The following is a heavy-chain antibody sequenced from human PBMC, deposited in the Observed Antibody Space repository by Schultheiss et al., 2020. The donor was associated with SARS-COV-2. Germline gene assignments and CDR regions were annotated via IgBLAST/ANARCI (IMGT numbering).Heavy chain of an antibody. CDR3: ARRGYYDSTGFDY. CDR1: GGSISSGGYY. J-gene: IGHJ4*02. CDR2: IYYSGST. V-gene: IGHV4-31*03. D-gene: IGHD3-22*01. Sequence: SRTLSLTCTVSGGSISSGGYYWSWIRQHPGKGLEWIGYIYYSGSTYYNPSLKSRVTISVDTSKNQFSLKLSSVTAADTAVYYCARRGYYDSTGFDYWGQGTLVTVSS.